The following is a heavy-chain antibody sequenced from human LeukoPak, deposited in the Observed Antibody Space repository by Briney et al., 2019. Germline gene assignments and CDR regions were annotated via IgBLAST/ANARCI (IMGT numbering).Heavy chain of an antibody. V-gene: IGHV3-15*01. D-gene: IGHD4-11*01. CDR1: GFILGNAW. CDR2: IKSKTEGGTT. Sequence: PGGSLRLSCAASGFILGNAWVSWVRQAPGKGLEWVGRIKSKTEGGTTDYAAPVKGRFTISRDDSKNTLYLQMSSLKTEDTAVYYCTTDRAVTTFAYWGQGTLVTVPS. J-gene: IGHJ4*02. CDR3: TTDRAVTTFAY.